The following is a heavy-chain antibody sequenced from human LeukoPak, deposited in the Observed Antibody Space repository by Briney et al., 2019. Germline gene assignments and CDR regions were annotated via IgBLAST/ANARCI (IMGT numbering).Heavy chain of an antibody. V-gene: IGHV3-7*01. D-gene: IGHD3-10*01. CDR1: GFTFSSYW. CDR3: AREVLLWFGESHYFDY. J-gene: IGHJ4*02. Sequence: GGSLRLFCAASGFTFSSYWMSWVRQAPGKGLEWVANIKQDGSEKYYVDSVKGRFTISRDNAKNSLYLQMNSLRAEDTAVYYCAREVLLWFGESHYFDYWGQGTLVTVSS. CDR2: IKQDGSEK.